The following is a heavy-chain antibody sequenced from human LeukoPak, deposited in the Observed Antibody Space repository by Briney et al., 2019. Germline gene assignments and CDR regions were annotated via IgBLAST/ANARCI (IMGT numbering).Heavy chain of an antibody. CDR3: ARAVGNALVVVAATHLGY. D-gene: IGHD2-15*01. V-gene: IGHV1-18*01. CDR1: GYTFTSYG. CDR2: ISAYNGNT. J-gene: IGHJ4*02. Sequence: ASVKVSCKASGYTFTSYGISWVRQAPGQGLEWMGWISAYNGNTNYAQKLQGSVTMTTDTSTSTAYMELRSLRSDDTAVYYCARAVGNALVVVAATHLGYWGQGTLVTVSS.